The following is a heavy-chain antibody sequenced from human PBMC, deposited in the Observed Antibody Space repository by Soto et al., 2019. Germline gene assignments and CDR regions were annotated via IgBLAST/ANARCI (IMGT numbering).Heavy chain of an antibody. Sequence: SETLSLTCAVSGGSISSGYYSWNWIRQPPGKGLEWIGYIYYGGSTYYNPSLQSRVTMSVDRSRNQFSLKLNSVTAADTAVYYCARVRREYDNSGPVDYWGQGTPVTVSS. J-gene: IGHJ4*02. V-gene: IGHV4-30-2*01. CDR1: GGSISSGYYS. D-gene: IGHD3-22*01. CDR2: IYYGGST. CDR3: ARVRREYDNSGPVDY.